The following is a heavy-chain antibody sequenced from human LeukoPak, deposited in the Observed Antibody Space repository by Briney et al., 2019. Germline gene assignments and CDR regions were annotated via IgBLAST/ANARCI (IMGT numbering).Heavy chain of an antibody. CDR3: ARDRPRLRGYSYGYYYYMDV. J-gene: IGHJ6*03. Sequence: SGTLSLTCTVSGGSFSSNNYYWGWIRQPPGKGLEWIGSIYYSGSTYYNPSLKSRLTIPVDTSKNQFSLKLSSVTAADTAVYYCARDRPRLRGYSYGYYYYMDVWGKGTTDTVSS. CDR1: GGSFSSNNYY. CDR2: IYYSGST. D-gene: IGHD5-18*01. V-gene: IGHV4-39*07.